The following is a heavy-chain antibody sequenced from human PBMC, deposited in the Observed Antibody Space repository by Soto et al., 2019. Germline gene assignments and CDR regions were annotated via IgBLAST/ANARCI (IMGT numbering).Heavy chain of an antibody. D-gene: IGHD6-6*01. CDR1: GFTFSSYS. CDR2: ISSSSSYI. V-gene: IGHV3-21*01. CDR3: AGYSSSSGAWFDP. Sequence: VGSLRLSCAASGFTFSSYSMNWVRQAPGKGLEWVSSISSSSSYIYYADSVKGRFTISRDNAKNSLYLQMNSLRAEDTAVYYCAGYSSSSGAWFDPWGQGTLVTVSS. J-gene: IGHJ5*01.